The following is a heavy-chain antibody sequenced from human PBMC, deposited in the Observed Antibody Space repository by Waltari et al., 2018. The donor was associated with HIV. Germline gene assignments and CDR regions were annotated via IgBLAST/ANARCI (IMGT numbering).Heavy chain of an antibody. J-gene: IGHJ4*02. CDR3: TRQHDSSGYYTRGLFYFDY. D-gene: IGHD3-22*01. CDR1: GFNVGDFS. Sequence: EVQLVESGGTLVQPGRSLRLSCSTSGFNVGDFSVIWCRQAPGKGLEWVGLIRTKTYGGTTESAASVKDRFTISRDDSRSIAYLQMNSLKTEDTAIYFCTRQHDSSGYYTRGLFYFDYWGQGNLVTVSS. CDR2: IRTKTYGGTT. V-gene: IGHV3-49*03.